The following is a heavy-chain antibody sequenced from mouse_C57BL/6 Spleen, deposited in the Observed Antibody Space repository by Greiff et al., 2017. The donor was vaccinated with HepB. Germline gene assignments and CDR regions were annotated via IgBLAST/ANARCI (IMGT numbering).Heavy chain of an antibody. CDR1: GYTFTSYG. J-gene: IGHJ2*01. CDR2: IYPRSGNT. Sequence: VKLQQSGAELARPGASVKLSCKASGYTFTSYGISWVKQRTGQGLEWIGEIYPRSGNTYYNEKFKGKATLTADKSSSTAYMELRSLTSEDSAVYFCARSGLYYDADYWGQGTTLTVSS. D-gene: IGHD3-1*01. V-gene: IGHV1-81*01. CDR3: ARSGLYYDADY.